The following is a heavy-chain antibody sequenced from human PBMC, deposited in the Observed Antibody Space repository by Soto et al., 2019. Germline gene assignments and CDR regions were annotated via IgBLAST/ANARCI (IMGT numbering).Heavy chain of an antibody. CDR1: GGSISSYY. J-gene: IGHJ6*02. CDR2: VHHSWGS. CDR3: ARQGFGPLHGLVDV. V-gene: IGHV4-59*08. D-gene: IGHD3-10*01. Sequence: QVQLQESGPGLVKPSETMSLSCTVSGGSISSYYWSWFRQSPGKRMEWIGYVHHSWGSSYNHSLQSRVAISPDTTKSQYSLKVTSVTATDTAVYYCARQGFGPLHGLVDVWGQGTTVTVSS.